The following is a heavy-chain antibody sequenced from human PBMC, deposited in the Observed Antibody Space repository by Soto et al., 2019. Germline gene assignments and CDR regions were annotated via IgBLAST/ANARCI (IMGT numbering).Heavy chain of an antibody. CDR2: ISGSGGST. Sequence: GGSLRLSCAASGFTFSSYAMSWVRQAPGKGLEWVSAISGSGGSTYYADSVKGRFTISRDNSKNTLYLQMNSLRAEDTAVYYCAKDHGCSGGSCYELENWFDPWGQGTLVTVSS. CDR3: AKDHGCSGGSCYELENWFDP. V-gene: IGHV3-23*01. D-gene: IGHD2-15*01. CDR1: GFTFSSYA. J-gene: IGHJ5*02.